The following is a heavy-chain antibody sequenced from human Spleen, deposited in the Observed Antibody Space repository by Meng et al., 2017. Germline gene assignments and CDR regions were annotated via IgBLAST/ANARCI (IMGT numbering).Heavy chain of an antibody. D-gene: IGHD2-15*01. CDR2: IYYSGST. CDR3: AKQRGSATSSGFDI. Sequence: SETLSLTCTVSGGSINSYYWSWIRQPPGKGLEWIGYIYYSGSTNYNPALKSRVTMALDTSKNQLSLHLTTVTAADTAVYYCAKQRGSATSSGFDIWGQGTMVTVSS. J-gene: IGHJ3*02. V-gene: IGHV4-59*08. CDR1: GGSINSYY.